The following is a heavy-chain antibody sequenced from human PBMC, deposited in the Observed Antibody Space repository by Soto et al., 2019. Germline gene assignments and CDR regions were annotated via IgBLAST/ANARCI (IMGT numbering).Heavy chain of an antibody. V-gene: IGHV3-30-3*01. J-gene: IGHJ5*02. Sequence: GGSLRLSCAASGFTFSSYAMHWVRQAPGKGLEWVAVISYDGSSKYYADSVKGRFTIARDNSKNTLYLQMNSLSAEDTAVYYCARESWVGLDPWGQGTLVTVSS. CDR1: GFTFSSYA. CDR3: ARESWVGLDP. CDR2: ISYDGSSK. D-gene: IGHD2-15*01.